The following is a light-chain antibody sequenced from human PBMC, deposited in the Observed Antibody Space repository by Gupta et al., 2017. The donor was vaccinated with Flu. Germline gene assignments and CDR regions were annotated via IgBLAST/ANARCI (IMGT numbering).Light chain of an antibody. CDR3: QQLNSFPALT. Sequence: IQLTQSPSFLSASVGDRVTITCRASQGISTYLAWYQQKPGRAPKLLIYGATNLQGGVPSRFSGSGSVTEFTLTISSLQPEDFATYYCQQLNSFPALTLGGGTKVEIK. CDR2: GAT. CDR1: QGISTY. J-gene: IGKJ4*01. V-gene: IGKV1-9*01.